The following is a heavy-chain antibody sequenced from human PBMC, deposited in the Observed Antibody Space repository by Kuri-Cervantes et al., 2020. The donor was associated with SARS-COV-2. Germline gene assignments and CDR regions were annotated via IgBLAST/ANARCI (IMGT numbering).Heavy chain of an antibody. CDR2: IYYSGST. Sequence: SETLSLTCTVSGGSISSGSYYWSWIRQPPGKGLEWIGYIYYSGSTNYNPSLKSRVTISVDTSKNQFSLKLSSVTAADTAVYYCARESSSSWYWFDPWGQGTLVTVSS. CDR1: GGSISSGSYY. CDR3: ARESSSSWYWFDP. D-gene: IGHD6-13*01. V-gene: IGHV4-61*01. J-gene: IGHJ5*02.